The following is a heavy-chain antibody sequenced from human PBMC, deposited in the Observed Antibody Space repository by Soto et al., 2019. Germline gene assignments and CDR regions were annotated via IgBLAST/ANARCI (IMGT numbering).Heavy chain of an antibody. CDR1: GGSFSGYD. CDR3: ASRSRGYNYGYRMGADYYYYGMDV. Sequence: PSETLSLTCAVYGGSFSGYDWSWIRQPPGKGLEWIGEINHSGSTNYNPSLKSRVTISVDTSKNQFSLKLSSVTAADTAVYYCASRSRGYNYGYRMGADYYYYGMDVWGQGTTVTVSS. CDR2: INHSGST. J-gene: IGHJ6*02. V-gene: IGHV4-34*01. D-gene: IGHD5-18*01.